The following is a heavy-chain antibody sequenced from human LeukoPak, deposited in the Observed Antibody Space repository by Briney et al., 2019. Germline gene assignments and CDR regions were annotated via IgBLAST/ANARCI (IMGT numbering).Heavy chain of an antibody. V-gene: IGHV3-74*01. D-gene: IGHD3-16*02. CDR1: AFTFSNNW. Sequence: GGSLRLSCAASAFTFSNNWMYWVRQAPGKGLVRVSRINNDGRTTSYADSVKGRFTISRDNAKSTLYLQMNSLRAEDTAVYFCARGDYVWGTYHYTLDYWGQGTLVTVSS. J-gene: IGHJ4*02. CDR2: INNDGRTT. CDR3: ARGDYVWGTYHYTLDY.